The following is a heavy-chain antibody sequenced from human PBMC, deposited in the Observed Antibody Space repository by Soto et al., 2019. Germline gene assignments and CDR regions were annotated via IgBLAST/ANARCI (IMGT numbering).Heavy chain of an antibody. D-gene: IGHD6-19*01. CDR1: GSITNHH. J-gene: IGHJ4*02. V-gene: IGHV1-46*01. Sequence: QVHLVQSGAEVKKPGASVNVSCQASGSITNHHMHWVRQAPGQGLEWMGIFNPSGLSTTYAQKFRGRGTITGDTSTSTVYMERSRLASEDTAVYFCAKVTHRGPIAVAGPLGSWGQGTLVIVSS. CDR2: FNPSGLST. CDR3: AKVTHRGPIAVAGPLGS.